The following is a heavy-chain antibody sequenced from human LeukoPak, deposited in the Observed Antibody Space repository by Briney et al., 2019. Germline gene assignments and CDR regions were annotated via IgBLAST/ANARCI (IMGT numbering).Heavy chain of an antibody. V-gene: IGHV1-69*13. CDR2: IIPIFGTA. CDR3: ARGGLIVADDAFDI. Sequence: VASVKVSCKTSGGTFSSYAISWVRQAPGQGLERMGGIIPIFGTANYAQKFQGRVTITADESTSTAYMELSSLRSEDTAVYYCARGGLIVADDAFDIWGQGTMVTVSS. D-gene: IGHD5-12*01. CDR1: GGTFSSYA. J-gene: IGHJ3*02.